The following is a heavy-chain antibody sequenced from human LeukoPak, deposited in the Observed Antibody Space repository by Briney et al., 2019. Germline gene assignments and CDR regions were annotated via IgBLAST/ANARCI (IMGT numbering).Heavy chain of an antibody. D-gene: IGHD3-22*01. CDR3: ARHPYYYDSSGHHYGYFDY. Sequence: PSETLSLTCTVSGGSISIYYLSWIRQPPGKGLEWIGNIFYSGSTDYNPSLKRRATISIDTSKNQFSLKLSSVTAADTAVYYCARHPYYYDSSGHHYGYFDYWGQGTLVPVSS. CDR2: IFYSGST. V-gene: IGHV4-59*08. CDR1: GGSISIYY. J-gene: IGHJ4*02.